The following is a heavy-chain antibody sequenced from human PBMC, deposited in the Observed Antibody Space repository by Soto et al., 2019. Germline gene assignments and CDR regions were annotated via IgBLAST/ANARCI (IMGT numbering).Heavy chain of an antibody. Sequence: QDQLVQSGAEVKKPGASVKISCEASGYTFSSHGISWARQAPGQGLEWLGWISTYNSRTHYAQKVQGRVTMTTDTSTSTAYLDLRSLTFDDTAVYYCARASYCASPSCYKHYYYGMDTWGQGTTVTVSS. J-gene: IGHJ6*02. CDR3: ARASYCASPSCYKHYYYGMDT. V-gene: IGHV1-18*04. CDR2: ISTYNSRT. CDR1: GYTFSSHG. D-gene: IGHD2-2*02.